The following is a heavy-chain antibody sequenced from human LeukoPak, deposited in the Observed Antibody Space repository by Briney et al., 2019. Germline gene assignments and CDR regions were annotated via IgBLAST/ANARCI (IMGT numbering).Heavy chain of an antibody. D-gene: IGHD3-16*01. CDR1: GFTFSSYA. Sequence: GGSLRLSCAASGFTFSSYAMHWVRQAPGEGLEWVSYINSGSDIITYADSVKGRFTISRDNAKNSLYLQMNSLRAGDTAVYYCARDLNWAFDYWGQGALVTVSS. V-gene: IGHV3-48*01. CDR3: ARDLNWAFDY. CDR2: INSGSDII. J-gene: IGHJ4*02.